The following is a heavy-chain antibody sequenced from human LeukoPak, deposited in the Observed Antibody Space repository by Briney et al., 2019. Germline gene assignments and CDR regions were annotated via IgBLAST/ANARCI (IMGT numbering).Heavy chain of an antibody. V-gene: IGHV4-34*01. J-gene: IGHJ4*02. D-gene: IGHD3-22*01. Sequence: PSETLSLTCAVYGGSFSGYYWIWIRQPPGQGLEWLGEINHSGSTNYNPSLKIRVTISVDPSKNQFSLKLSSVTTADTAVYYCARSSGYKRYFDYWGQGTLVTVSS. CDR1: GGSFSGYY. CDR2: INHSGST. CDR3: ARSSGYKRYFDY.